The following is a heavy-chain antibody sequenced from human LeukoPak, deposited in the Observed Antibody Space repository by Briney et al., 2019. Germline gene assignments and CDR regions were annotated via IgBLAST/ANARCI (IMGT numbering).Heavy chain of an antibody. Sequence: PGGSLRLSCAASGFTFSHYGMTWVRQAPGKGLEWVSAISGSGGSTYYADSVKGRFTISRDNSKNTLYLQMNSLRAEDTAIYYCAKDVGVRGVTKYYYYYMDVWGKGTTVTISS. CDR1: GFTFSHYG. CDR2: ISGSGGST. D-gene: IGHD3-10*01. V-gene: IGHV3-23*01. CDR3: AKDVGVRGVTKYYYYYMDV. J-gene: IGHJ6*03.